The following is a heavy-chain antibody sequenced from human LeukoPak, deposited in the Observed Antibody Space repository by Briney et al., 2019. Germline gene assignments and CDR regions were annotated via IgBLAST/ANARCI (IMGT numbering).Heavy chain of an antibody. CDR2: IIPIFGTA. J-gene: IGHJ4*02. CDR3: ARGPLLWLLGY. V-gene: IGHV1-69*13. Sequence: SVKVSCKASGYTFTSNYIHWVRQAPGQGLEWMGGIIPIFGTANYAQKFQGRVTITADESTSTAYMELSSLRSEDTAVYYCARGPLLWLLGYWGQGTLVTVSS. CDR1: GYTFTSNY. D-gene: IGHD5-18*01.